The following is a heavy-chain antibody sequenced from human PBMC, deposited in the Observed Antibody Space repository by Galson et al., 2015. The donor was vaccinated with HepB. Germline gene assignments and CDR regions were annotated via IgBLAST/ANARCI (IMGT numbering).Heavy chain of an antibody. Sequence: SLRLSCAASGFTFDDYAMHWVRQAPGKGLEWVSGISWNSGSIGYADSVKGRFTISRDNAKNSLYLQMNSLRAEDTALYYCIRAKSITIFGVVSNWFDPCGQGTLVTVSS. V-gene: IGHV3-9*01. CDR3: IRAKSITIFGVVSNWFDP. CDR1: GFTFDDYA. CDR2: ISWNSGSI. D-gene: IGHD3-3*01. J-gene: IGHJ5*02.